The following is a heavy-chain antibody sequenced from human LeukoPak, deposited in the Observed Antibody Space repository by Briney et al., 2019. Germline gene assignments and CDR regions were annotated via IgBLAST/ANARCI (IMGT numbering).Heavy chain of an antibody. CDR2: ISSSSSTI. J-gene: IGHJ6*03. Sequence: GGSLRLSCAASGFTFSSYSMNWVRQAPGKGLEWVSYISSSSSTIYYADSVKGRFTISRDNSKNTLYLQMNSLRAEDTAVYYCAKDARGYSGYDWDYYYMDVWGKGTTVTVSS. V-gene: IGHV3-48*01. D-gene: IGHD5-12*01. CDR1: GFTFSSYS. CDR3: AKDARGYSGYDWDYYYMDV.